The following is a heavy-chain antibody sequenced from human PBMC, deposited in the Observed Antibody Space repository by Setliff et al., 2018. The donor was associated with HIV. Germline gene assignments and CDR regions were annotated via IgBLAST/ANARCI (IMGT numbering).Heavy chain of an antibody. CDR2: IKSKTDGGTT. V-gene: IGHV3-15*01. CDR3: ARVRLYNTALDY. Sequence: GSLRLSCAASGFTFNTYAMSWVRQAPGKGLEWVGRIKSKTDGGTTDYAAPVKGRFTISRDDSKNTLYLQMNSLKTEDTAVYYCARVRLYNTALDYWGQGTLVTVS. J-gene: IGHJ4*02. D-gene: IGHD3-3*01. CDR1: GFTFNTYA.